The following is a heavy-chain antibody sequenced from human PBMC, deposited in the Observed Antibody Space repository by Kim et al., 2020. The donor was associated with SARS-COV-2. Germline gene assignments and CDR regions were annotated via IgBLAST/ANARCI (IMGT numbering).Heavy chain of an antibody. Sequence: SETLSLTCTVSGGSIRSFYWSWIRQPPGKGLEWVGYIYYSGSAIYNPSLKSRVTILLDTSKNQFSLKLSSVTAADTAVYYCARGKDGYNYNTGYPGEYYFDYWGQGTLVTVSS. CDR1: GGSIRSFY. CDR2: IYYSGSA. D-gene: IGHD1-1*01. J-gene: IGHJ4*02. V-gene: IGHV4-59*13. CDR3: ARGKDGYNYNTGYPGEYYFDY.